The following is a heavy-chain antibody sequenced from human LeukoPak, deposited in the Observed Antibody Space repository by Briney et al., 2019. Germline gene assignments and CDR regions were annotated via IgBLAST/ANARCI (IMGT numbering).Heavy chain of an antibody. V-gene: IGHV3-74*01. J-gene: IGHJ4*02. CDR3: ARAYSSAWYVPGDY. CDR2: INSDGSST. CDR1: GFTFSSYW. D-gene: IGHD6-19*01. Sequence: GGSLRLSCVASGFTFSSYWMHWVRQAPGKGLVWVSRINSDGSSTSYADSVKGRFTISRDNAKNTLYLQVNSLRAEDTAIHYCARAYSSAWYVPGDYWGQGTLVTVSS.